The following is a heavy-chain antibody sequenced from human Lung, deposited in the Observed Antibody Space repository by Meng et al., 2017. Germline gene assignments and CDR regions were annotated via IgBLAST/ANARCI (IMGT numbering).Heavy chain of an antibody. CDR3: ARRVHDGRHYHYFDY. Sequence: QLQLQESGPGLVKPSETLSLTFTVSGGSISSSSNYWDWIRQPPGKRLEWIGSIYYSGATYYNPSLKSRVTMSVDTSKNQFSLRLSSVTAADTAVFYGARRVHDGRHYHYFDYWGQGALVTVSS. D-gene: IGHD3-16*01. V-gene: IGHV4-39*01. CDR1: GGSISSSSNY. J-gene: IGHJ4*02. CDR2: IYYSGAT.